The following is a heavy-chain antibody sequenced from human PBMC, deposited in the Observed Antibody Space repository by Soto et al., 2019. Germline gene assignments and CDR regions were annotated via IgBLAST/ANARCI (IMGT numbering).Heavy chain of an antibody. CDR3: AKDRYYYDSSGYPLFDY. CDR1: GFTFSSYG. Sequence: GGSLRLSCAASGFTFSSYGMHWVRQAPGKGLEWVAVISYDGSNKYYADSVKGRFTISRDNSKNTLYLQMNSLRAEDTAVYYCAKDRYYYDSSGYPLFDYWGQGTLVTVSS. V-gene: IGHV3-30*18. J-gene: IGHJ4*02. CDR2: ISYDGSNK. D-gene: IGHD3-22*01.